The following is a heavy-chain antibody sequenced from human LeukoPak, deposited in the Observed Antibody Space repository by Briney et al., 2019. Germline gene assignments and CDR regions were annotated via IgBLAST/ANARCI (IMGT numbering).Heavy chain of an antibody. Sequence: SETLSLTCAVYGGSFSGYYWSWIRQPPGKGLEWIGEINHSGSTNYNPSLKSRVTISVDTSKNQFSLKLSSVTAADTAVYYCARGNQGPPPPGKVTTSGSRPFDLWGRGTLVTVSS. CDR1: GGSFSGYY. J-gene: IGHJ2*01. CDR3: ARGNQGPPPPGKVTTSGSRPFDL. CDR2: INHSGST. D-gene: IGHD4-11*01. V-gene: IGHV4-34*01.